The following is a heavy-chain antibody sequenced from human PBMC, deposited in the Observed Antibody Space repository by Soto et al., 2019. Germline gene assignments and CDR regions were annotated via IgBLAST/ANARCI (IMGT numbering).Heavy chain of an antibody. CDR2: IDQGGGEK. Sequence: GKGLEWVANIDQGGGEKYYGDSVRGRFTISRDNAKNPLYLQMSSLSADVTAIYYCARGGTWLELWGKGTLVLVFS. CDR3: ARGGTWLEL. V-gene: IGHV3-7*05. D-gene: IGHD1-7*01. J-gene: IGHJ5*02.